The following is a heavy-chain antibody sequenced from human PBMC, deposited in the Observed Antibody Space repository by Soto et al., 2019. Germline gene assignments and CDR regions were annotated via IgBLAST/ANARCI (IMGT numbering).Heavy chain of an antibody. V-gene: IGHV1-69*01. CDR3: ARVAPWLGYYFDY. CDR1: GGTFDNYA. J-gene: IGHJ4*02. CDR2: IIPVLGAA. Sequence: QVQLVQSGAEVRKPGSSVQASCKASGGTFDNYAIVWVRQAPGQGLEWVGGIIPVLGAANYAQKFQDKVTITADASTSTAYMGLSSLTSEDTAVYYCARVAPWLGYYFDYWGQGTLVTVSS. D-gene: IGHD5-12*01.